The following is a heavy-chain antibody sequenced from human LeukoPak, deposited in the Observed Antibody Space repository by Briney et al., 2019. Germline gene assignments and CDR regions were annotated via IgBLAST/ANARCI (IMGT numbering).Heavy chain of an antibody. CDR3: ARAPDYGDYLDFRL. Sequence: GGSLRLSCTASGFTFSSYGMHWVRQAPGKGLEWVAIIQYDGNNKHYVDSVQGRFTISRDNSKNTLYLQMNSLRPEDTAVYYCARAPDYGDYLDFRLWGQGTLVTVSS. V-gene: IGHV3-30*02. CDR2: IQYDGNNK. J-gene: IGHJ1*01. CDR1: GFTFSSYG. D-gene: IGHD4-17*01.